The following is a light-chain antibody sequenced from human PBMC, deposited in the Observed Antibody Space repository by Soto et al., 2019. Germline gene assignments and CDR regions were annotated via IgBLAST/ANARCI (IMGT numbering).Light chain of an antibody. CDR2: DVS. V-gene: IGLV2-14*01. CDR1: SSDVGGYNY. CDR3: NSFGTSNTLV. J-gene: IGLJ3*02. Sequence: QSALTQPASVSGSPGQSVTISCTGTSSDVGGYNYVSWYQQHPGKAPKLMIYDVSNRPSGISNRFSGSKSGNTASLTVSGLQAEDEADYYCNSFGTSNTLVFGGGTKLTVL.